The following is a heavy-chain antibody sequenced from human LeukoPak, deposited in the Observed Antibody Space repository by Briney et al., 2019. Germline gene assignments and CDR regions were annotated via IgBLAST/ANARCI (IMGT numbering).Heavy chain of an antibody. CDR2: IRSKANSYAT. Sequence: GGSLKLSCAASGFTFSGSAMHWVRQASGKGLEWVGRIRSKANSYATAYAASVKGRFTISRDDSKNTAYLQMNSLKTEDTAVYYRTAGSGDYYGMDDWGQGTTVTVSS. J-gene: IGHJ6*02. V-gene: IGHV3-73*01. D-gene: IGHD3-10*01. CDR1: GFTFSGSA. CDR3: TAGSGDYYGMDD.